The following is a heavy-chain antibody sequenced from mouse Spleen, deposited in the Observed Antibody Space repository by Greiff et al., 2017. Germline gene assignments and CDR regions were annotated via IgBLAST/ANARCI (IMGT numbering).Heavy chain of an antibody. CDR1: GFTFSDYG. Sequence: EVQLVESGGGLVKPGGSLKLSCAASGFTFSDYGMAWVRQAPGKGPEWVAFISNLAYSIYYADTVTGRFTISRENAKNTLYLEMSSLRSEDTAMYYCARHDANLGFDYWGQGTTLTVSS. J-gene: IGHJ2*01. CDR2: ISNLAYSI. CDR3: ARHDANLGFDY. V-gene: IGHV5-15*01. D-gene: IGHD2-3*01.